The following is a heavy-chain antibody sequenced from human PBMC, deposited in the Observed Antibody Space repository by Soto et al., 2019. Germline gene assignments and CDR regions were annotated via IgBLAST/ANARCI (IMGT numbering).Heavy chain of an antibody. CDR3: ARQLDSSWYYGMDV. CDR1: GFTFSSYW. J-gene: IGHJ6*02. Sequence: GGSLRLSCAASGFTFSSYWMSWVRQAPGKGLEWVANIKQDGSEKYYVDSVKGRFTISRDNAKNSLYLQMNSLRAEDTAVYYCARQLDSSWYYGMDVWGQGTTVTVSS. CDR2: IKQDGSEK. V-gene: IGHV3-7*01. D-gene: IGHD6-13*01.